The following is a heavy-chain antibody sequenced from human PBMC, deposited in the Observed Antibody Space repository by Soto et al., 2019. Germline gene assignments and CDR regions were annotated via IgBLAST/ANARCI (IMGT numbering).Heavy chain of an antibody. V-gene: IGHV1-3*01. CDR3: ARGGGWVGEASFDT. J-gene: IGHJ4*02. Sequence: QVQLEQSGAEVKKPGASVKVSCQTSGYTFTSYTLHWVRQAPGQGLEWLGWINAGNGREKYSQRFQDRVSLSTDRSTSTPFMEIRAPRAEDTAVYYCARGGGWVGEASFDTWGQGTLVIVSS. CDR1: GYTFTSYT. D-gene: IGHD3-10*01. CDR2: INAGNGRE.